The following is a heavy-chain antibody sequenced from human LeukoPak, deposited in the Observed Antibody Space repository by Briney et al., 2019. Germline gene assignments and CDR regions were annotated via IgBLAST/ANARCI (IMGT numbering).Heavy chain of an antibody. J-gene: IGHJ4*02. CDR2: INVGNGNT. Sequence: GASVKVSCKASGYTFTTYSIHWVRQAPGQGLEWMAWINVGNGNTKYSQKFQGRVTITTDTSASTAYMELSSLRSEDTAVYFCARDLIVYGSGSYFGYWGQGTLVTVSA. CDR1: GYTFTTYS. D-gene: IGHD3-10*01. V-gene: IGHV1-3*01. CDR3: ARDLIVYGSGSYFGY.